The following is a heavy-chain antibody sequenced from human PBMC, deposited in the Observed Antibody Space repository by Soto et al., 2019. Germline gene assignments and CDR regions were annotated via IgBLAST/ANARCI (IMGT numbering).Heavy chain of an antibody. CDR3: GRHGLEWLTLYYYYYYMDV. CDR1: GGSISSYY. CDR2: IYYSGST. J-gene: IGHJ6*03. D-gene: IGHD3-3*01. Sequence: PSETLSLTCTVSGGSISSYYWSWIRQPPGKGLEWIGYIYYSGSTNYNPSLKSRVTISVDTSKNQFSLKLSSVTAADTAVYYCGRHGLEWLTLYYYYYYMDVWGKGTTVTVSS. V-gene: IGHV4-59*08.